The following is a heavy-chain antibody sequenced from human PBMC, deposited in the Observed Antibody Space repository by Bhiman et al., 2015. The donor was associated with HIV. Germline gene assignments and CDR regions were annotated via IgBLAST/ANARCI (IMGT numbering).Heavy chain of an antibody. CDR2: ISSTSTNI. Sequence: EVQVLESGGGLVQPGGSLRLSCAASGFTFSYYNMNWVRQAPGKGLEWVSLISSTSTNIFYADSVKGRFTISRDNAKKSMFLQMNSLRAEDTAVYYCARGYTYGHGRHGFDYWGQGIVVTVSS. J-gene: IGHJ4*02. V-gene: IGHV3-48*04. CDR1: GFTFSYYN. D-gene: IGHD5-18*01. CDR3: ARGYTYGHGRHGFDY.